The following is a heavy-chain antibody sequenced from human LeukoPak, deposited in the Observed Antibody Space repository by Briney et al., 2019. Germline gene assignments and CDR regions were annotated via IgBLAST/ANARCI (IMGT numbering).Heavy chain of an antibody. Sequence: GEPLKISCKGSGYSFTSYWIGWVRQMPGKGLEWLGIIYPGDSDTRYSPSFQGQVTISADKSISTAYLQWSSLKASDTAMYYCASTLTTVGNYFDYWGQGTLVTVSS. CDR1: GYSFTSYW. J-gene: IGHJ4*02. D-gene: IGHD4-17*01. CDR3: ASTLTTVGNYFDY. CDR2: IYPGDSDT. V-gene: IGHV5-51*01.